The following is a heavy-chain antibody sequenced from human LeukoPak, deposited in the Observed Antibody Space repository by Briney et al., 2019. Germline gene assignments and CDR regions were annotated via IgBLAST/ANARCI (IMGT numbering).Heavy chain of an antibody. CDR1: GGSISSGGYS. D-gene: IGHD6-25*01. CDR2: IHHTGDT. V-gene: IGHV4-30-2*01. CDR3: ARLIAAAPEMDV. J-gene: IGHJ6*04. Sequence: SETLSLTCAVSGGSISSGGYSWSWIRQPLGEGLEWIAYIHHTGDTYSNPSLKSRATMSLDMSKNQFSLKLSSVTAADTAVYYCARLIAAAPEMDVWGKGTTVTVSS.